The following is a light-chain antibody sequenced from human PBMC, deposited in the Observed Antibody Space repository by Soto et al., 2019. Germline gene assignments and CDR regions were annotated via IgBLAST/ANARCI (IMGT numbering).Light chain of an antibody. J-gene: IGKJ5*01. CDR2: RAS. V-gene: IGKV3-15*01. CDR1: QSVRDN. Sequence: ILLTQSPGALAVSPGEVATLSCRASQSVRDNLAWYQQKPGQAPRLLIYRASIRATGVPARFSGSGSGTEFTLTISGLQSEDVSIYFCQQYNNWITFGQGTRLEIK. CDR3: QQYNNWIT.